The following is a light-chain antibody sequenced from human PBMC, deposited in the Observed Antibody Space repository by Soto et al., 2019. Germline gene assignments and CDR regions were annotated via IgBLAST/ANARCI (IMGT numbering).Light chain of an antibody. V-gene: IGLV2-14*01. CDR1: SSDVGGYNY. Sequence: QSVLTQPASVSGSPGQSITISCTGTSSDVGGYNYVSWYQQHPGKAPKLMIYDVSNRPSGVSNRSSGSKSGNTASLTISGLQAEDEADYYCSSYTSSSPVVFGGWTKVTVL. J-gene: IGLJ2*01. CDR2: DVS. CDR3: SSYTSSSPVV.